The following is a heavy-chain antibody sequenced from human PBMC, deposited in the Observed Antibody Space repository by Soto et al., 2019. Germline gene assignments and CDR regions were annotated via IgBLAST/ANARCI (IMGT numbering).Heavy chain of an antibody. CDR3: ARGRNWNYAYNWFDP. J-gene: IGHJ5*02. D-gene: IGHD1-7*01. Sequence: QVQLQESGPGLVKPSQTLSLTCTVSGGSISSGGYYWSWIRQHPGKGLEWIGYIYYSGSTYYNPSLKSRVTISVYTSKNQVALRLSSVTAADTAVYYCARGRNWNYAYNWFDPWGQGTLCTVSS. CDR1: GGSISSGGYY. CDR2: IYYSGST. V-gene: IGHV4-31*03.